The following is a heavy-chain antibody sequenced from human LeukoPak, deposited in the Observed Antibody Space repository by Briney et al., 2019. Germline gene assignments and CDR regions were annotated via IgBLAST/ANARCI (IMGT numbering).Heavy chain of an antibody. Sequence: PGRSLRLSCAASGFTFSNYAIHWVRQAAGKGLEWVAFISYDGSNKHYADSVKGRFTISRDNSKNTLYLQMNSLRPEDTAVYYCARARFGYNRGPFDYWGQGILVTVSS. CDR1: GFTFSNYA. J-gene: IGHJ4*02. D-gene: IGHD5-24*01. CDR2: ISYDGSNK. V-gene: IGHV3-30-3*01. CDR3: ARARFGYNRGPFDY.